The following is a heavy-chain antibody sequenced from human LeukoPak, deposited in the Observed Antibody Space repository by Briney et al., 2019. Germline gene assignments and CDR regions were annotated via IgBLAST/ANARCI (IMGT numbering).Heavy chain of an antibody. CDR3: ATSLRSMIVVVSHY. V-gene: IGHV1-24*01. CDR2: FDPEDGET. CDR1: GYTLTELS. J-gene: IGHJ4*02. Sequence: ASVKVSCKVSGYTLTELSMHWVRQAPGKGLEWMGGFDPEDGETIYAQKFQGRVTMTEDTSTDTAYMELSSLRSEDTAVYYCATSLRSMIVVVSHYWGQGTLVTVSS. D-gene: IGHD3-22*01.